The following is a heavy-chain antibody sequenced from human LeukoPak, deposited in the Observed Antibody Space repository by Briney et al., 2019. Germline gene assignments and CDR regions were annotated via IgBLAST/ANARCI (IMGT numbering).Heavy chain of an antibody. CDR1: GFTFSSYD. Sequence: PGGSLRLSCAASGFTFSSYDMHWVRHATGKGLEWVSAIGTAGDTYYPGSVKGRFTISRENAKNSLYLQMNSLRAGDTAVYYCARGSSGSNSLDAFDIWGQGTMVTVSS. CDR3: ARGSSGSNSLDAFDI. V-gene: IGHV3-13*01. CDR2: IGTAGDT. D-gene: IGHD3-10*01. J-gene: IGHJ3*02.